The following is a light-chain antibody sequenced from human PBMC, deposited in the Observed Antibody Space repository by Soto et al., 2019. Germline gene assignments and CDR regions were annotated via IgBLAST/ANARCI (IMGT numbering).Light chain of an antibody. CDR1: QSLLHSNGYNY. J-gene: IGKJ1*01. CDR3: MQALQTPWT. V-gene: IGKV2-28*01. CDR2: LGS. Sequence: DIVMTQSPLSLPFTPGEPASISCMSSQSLLHSNGYNYLDWYLQKPGQSPQLLIYLGSNRASGVPDRFSGSGSGTDFTLKISRVEAEDVGVYYCMQALQTPWTFGQGTKVDIK.